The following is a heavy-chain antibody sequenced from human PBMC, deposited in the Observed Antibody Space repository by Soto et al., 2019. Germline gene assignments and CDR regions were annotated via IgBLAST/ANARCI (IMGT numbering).Heavy chain of an antibody. J-gene: IGHJ6*02. CDR2: IYPSDSDT. D-gene: IGHD3-16*01. V-gene: IGHV5-51*01. CDR3: ARAQGGSYGMDV. CDR1: GYRFPSCW. Sequence: AYSLKIACKVSGYRFPSCWIGWVRQMPGKGLEWMGVIYPSDSDTTYTPSLQGPVTISADKSISTGCLQWSSLKASDTTMHYCARAQGGSYGMDVWGQGTRVTVSS.